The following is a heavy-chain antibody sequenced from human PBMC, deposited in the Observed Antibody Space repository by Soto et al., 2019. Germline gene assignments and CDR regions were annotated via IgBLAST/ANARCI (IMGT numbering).Heavy chain of an antibody. V-gene: IGHV5-10-1*01. J-gene: IGHJ3*02. CDR2: IDPSDSYT. Sequence: GESLKISCKGSGYSFTSYWISWVRQMPGKGLEWMGRIDPSDSYTNYSPSFQGHVTISADKSISTAYLQWSSLKASDTAMYYCARLGTSRDSSGYYYLIGAFDIWGQGTMVTVSS. CDR1: GYSFTSYW. D-gene: IGHD3-22*01. CDR3: ARLGTSRDSSGYYYLIGAFDI.